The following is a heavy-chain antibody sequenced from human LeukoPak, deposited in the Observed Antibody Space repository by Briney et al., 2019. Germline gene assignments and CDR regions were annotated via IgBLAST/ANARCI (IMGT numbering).Heavy chain of an antibody. CDR3: AKDRAAYSGARGFDY. CDR2: ISAGGGTT. Sequence: PGGSLRLSCAASGFTFSSYAMSWVRQAPGKGLEWVSHISAGGGTTYYADSVKGRFTISRDNSKNTLYLQMNSLRAEDTAVYYRAKDRAAYSGARGFDYWGQGTLVTVSS. CDR1: GFTFSSYA. J-gene: IGHJ4*02. D-gene: IGHD5-12*01. V-gene: IGHV3-23*01.